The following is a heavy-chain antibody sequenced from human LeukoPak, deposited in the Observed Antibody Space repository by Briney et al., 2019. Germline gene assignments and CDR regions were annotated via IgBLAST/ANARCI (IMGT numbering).Heavy chain of an antibody. CDR2: ISSSSSYI. Sequence: GGSLRLSCAASGFTFSSYSMNWVRQAPGKGLEWVSSISSSSSYIYYAGSVKGRFTISRDNAKNSLYLQMNSLRAEDTAVYYCARTRFLEWLPRGRQIDCWGQGTLVTVSS. D-gene: IGHD3-3*01. CDR1: GFTFSSYS. V-gene: IGHV3-21*01. CDR3: ARTRFLEWLPRGRQIDC. J-gene: IGHJ4*02.